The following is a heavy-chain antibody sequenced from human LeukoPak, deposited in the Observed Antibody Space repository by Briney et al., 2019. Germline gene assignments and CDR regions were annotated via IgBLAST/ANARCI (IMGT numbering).Heavy chain of an antibody. CDR3: ARGDYCRTTRCYTVASDI. J-gene: IGHJ3*02. CDR1: GGSIRNYY. Sequence: SETLSLTCTVSGGSIRNYYWSWIRQPAGEALEWIGRVYSSGTSDYNPSLKSRVTLSVDTSKNQFSLRLSSVSAADTAVYYCARGDYCRTTRCYTVASDIWGPGTVVTVSS. V-gene: IGHV4-4*07. D-gene: IGHD2-2*01. CDR2: VYSSGTS.